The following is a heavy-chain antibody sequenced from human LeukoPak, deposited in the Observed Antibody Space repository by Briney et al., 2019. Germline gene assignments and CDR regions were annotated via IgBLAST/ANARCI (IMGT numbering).Heavy chain of an antibody. CDR2: MNPNSGNT. J-gene: IGHJ5*02. CDR3: ARGRGSWYAKWFDP. Sequence: ASVKVSCKASGYTFTSYDINWVRQATGQGLEWMGWMNPNSGNTGYAQKFQGRVTITRNTSISTAYMELSSLRSEDTAVYYCARGRGSWYAKWFDPWGQGTLVTVSS. CDR1: GYTFTSYD. D-gene: IGHD6-13*01. V-gene: IGHV1-8*03.